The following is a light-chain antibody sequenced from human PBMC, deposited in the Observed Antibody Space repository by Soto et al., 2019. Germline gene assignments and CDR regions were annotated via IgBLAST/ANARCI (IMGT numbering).Light chain of an antibody. Sequence: QSVLTQPPSASGSPGQSVTISCTGTSSDVGGYNYVSWYQQHPGKAPKLVIYEVTKRPSGVPDRFSGSKSGNTASLTVSGLQAEDEADYYCSSYAGSNNFVAFGGGTQLTVL. J-gene: IGLJ2*01. V-gene: IGLV2-8*01. CDR1: SSDVGGYNY. CDR2: EVT. CDR3: SSYAGSNNFVA.